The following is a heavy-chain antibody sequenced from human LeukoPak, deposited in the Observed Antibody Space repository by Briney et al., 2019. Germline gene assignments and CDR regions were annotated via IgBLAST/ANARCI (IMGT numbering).Heavy chain of an antibody. J-gene: IGHJ3*02. Sequence: GGSLRLSCAASGFTFSSYGMHWVRQAPGKGLEWVAVIWYDGSDKYYADSVKGRFTISRDNSKNTLYLQMNSLRAEDTAVYYCARYDILTGYYSYAFDGAFDIWGQGTMVTVSS. V-gene: IGHV3-33*01. CDR3: ARYDILTGYYSYAFDGAFDI. D-gene: IGHD3-9*01. CDR2: IWYDGSDK. CDR1: GFTFSSYG.